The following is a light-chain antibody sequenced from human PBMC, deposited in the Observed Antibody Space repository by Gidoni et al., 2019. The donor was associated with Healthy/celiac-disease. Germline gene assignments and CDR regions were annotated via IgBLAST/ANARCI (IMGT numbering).Light chain of an antibody. J-gene: IGKJ4*01. V-gene: IGKV1-39*01. CDR1: QSIRSY. CDR2: AAS. Sequence: IQMTKSPPSPSASVGDIVTITCRASQSIRSYLNWYQQKPWKAPKLLIYAASSLPGGVPSRVSDSGSVTDFTLTICCLQPGDFATYYYQQSYSPPLTFGGGTKVEIK. CDR3: QQSYSPPLT.